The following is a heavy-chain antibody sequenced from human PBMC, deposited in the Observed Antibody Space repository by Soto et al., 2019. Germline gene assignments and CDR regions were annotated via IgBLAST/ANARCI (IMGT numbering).Heavy chain of an antibody. CDR3: AKDIAATSGGRVSGDGFDL. CDR1: GFVFNNHA. Sequence: EVQLLESGGNLVQPGGSLRLSCAASGFVFNNHAMTWVRQAPGKGLEWVSIISGSSSGTYYADSVKGRFVVSRDNSRNTLFLQMNSLRHEDTAVYFCAKDIAATSGGRVSGDGFDLWGQGTMVNVSS. CDR2: ISGSSSGT. J-gene: IGHJ3*01. V-gene: IGHV3-23*01. D-gene: IGHD5-12*01.